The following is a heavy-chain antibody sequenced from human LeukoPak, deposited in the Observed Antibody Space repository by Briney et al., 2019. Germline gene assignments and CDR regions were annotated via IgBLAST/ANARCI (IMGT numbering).Heavy chain of an antibody. D-gene: IGHD3-22*01. V-gene: IGHV1-2*02. CDR1: GYTFTDYY. CDR2: IDPDSGGT. CDR3: AREYYDSSGRKHAFEN. J-gene: IGHJ3*02. Sequence: GASVKVSCKASGYTFTDYYIHWERQAPGQGLEWMGRIDPDSGGTNYPQKFQGRVTMTRDTSISTAYMDLSRLRSDDTAVYYCAREYYDSSGRKHAFENWGQGTVVTVSS.